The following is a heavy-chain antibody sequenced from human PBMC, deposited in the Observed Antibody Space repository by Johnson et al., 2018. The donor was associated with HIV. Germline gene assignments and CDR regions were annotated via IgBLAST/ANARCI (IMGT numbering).Heavy chain of an antibody. CDR3: ARTIGRDSGSRGAFDI. D-gene: IGHD1-26*01. J-gene: IGHJ3*02. CDR2: ISWNSGSI. V-gene: IGHV3-9*01. CDR1: GFTFDDYA. Sequence: LVESGGGLVQPGRSLRLSCAASGFTFDDYAMHWVRQAPGKGLEWVTGISWNSGSIGYAESVKGRFTISSDNSMKTLYLQMNRLSAEDTAVYYCARTIGRDSGSRGAFDIWGQGTMVTVSS.